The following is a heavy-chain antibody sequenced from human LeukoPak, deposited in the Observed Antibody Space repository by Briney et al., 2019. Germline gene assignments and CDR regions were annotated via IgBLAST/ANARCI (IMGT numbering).Heavy chain of an antibody. CDR3: ARQNRNWFDP. J-gene: IGHJ5*02. V-gene: IGHV3-21*01. D-gene: IGHD1-14*01. CDR1: GFLFSSYS. Sequence: PGGPVSLSCGVCGFLFSSYSKKGPRRSREGGVVGVSSISSSRSYIYYADSGKGRFTISRDNAKNSLYLQMNSLRAEDTAVYYCARQNRNWFDPDYQGTLAPVSP. CDR2: ISSSRSYI.